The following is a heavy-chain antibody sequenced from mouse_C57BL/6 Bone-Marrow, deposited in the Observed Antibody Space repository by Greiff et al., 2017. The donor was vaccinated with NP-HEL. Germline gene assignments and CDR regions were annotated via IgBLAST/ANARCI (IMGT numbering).Heavy chain of an antibody. Sequence: VKLQESGAELVKPGASVTISCKASGYAFSSYWMNWVKQRPGKGLEWIGQIYPGDGDTNYTGKFTGKATLTADKSSSTAYMQLSSLTSEDSAVYCCASGYYVRAMDYWGQGTSVTVSS. D-gene: IGHD2-3*01. CDR1: GYAFSSYW. CDR2: IYPGDGDT. J-gene: IGHJ4*01. CDR3: ASGYYVRAMDY. V-gene: IGHV1-80*01.